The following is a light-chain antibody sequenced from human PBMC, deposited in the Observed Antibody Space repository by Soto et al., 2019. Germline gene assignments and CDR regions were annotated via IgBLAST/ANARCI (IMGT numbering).Light chain of an antibody. Sequence: EIVMTQSPATLSVSPGERATLSCRASQSVSSNYLAWYQQNPGQAPKVLIYRASSRATGIPDRFSGSGSGTDFTLTISRLEPEEFAVYYCQQYGSSPLTFGGGTKVDIK. CDR1: QSVSSNY. CDR3: QQYGSSPLT. J-gene: IGKJ4*01. CDR2: RAS. V-gene: IGKV3-20*01.